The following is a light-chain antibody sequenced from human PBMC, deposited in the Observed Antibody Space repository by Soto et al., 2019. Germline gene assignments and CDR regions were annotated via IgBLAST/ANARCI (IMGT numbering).Light chain of an antibody. CDR1: ETISTF. CDR3: QQSYSTSPIT. V-gene: IGKV1-39*01. Sequence: DIQMTQSPSSLSASVGDRVTMTCRASETISTFLNWYQHKPGKDPKLLIYAASRLQSGVPSRFSGSGSGTDFTLTINGLQPEDFASDYCQQSYSTSPITFGQGTRLEI. CDR2: AAS. J-gene: IGKJ5*01.